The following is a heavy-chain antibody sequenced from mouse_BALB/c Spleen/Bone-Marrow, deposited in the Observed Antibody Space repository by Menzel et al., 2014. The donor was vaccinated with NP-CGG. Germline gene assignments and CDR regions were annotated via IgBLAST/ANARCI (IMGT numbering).Heavy chain of an antibody. D-gene: IGHD3-2*01. Sequence: QVQLKESGAELMKPGASVKISCKATGYTFSSYWIEWVKQRPGHGLEWIGEILPGSDSTNYNENFKGKATFTADTSSNTAYMQLNSPTSEDSAVYFCARDSSDYLAWFAYWGQGTLVTVSA. J-gene: IGHJ3*01. CDR2: ILPGSDST. V-gene: IGHV1-9*01. CDR1: GYTFSSYW. CDR3: ARDSSDYLAWFAY.